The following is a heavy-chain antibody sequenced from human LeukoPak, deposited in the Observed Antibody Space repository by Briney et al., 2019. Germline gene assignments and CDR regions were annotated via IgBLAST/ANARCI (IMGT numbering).Heavy chain of an antibody. V-gene: IGHV3-7*01. CDR3: ARGLMVRGVIHYYYYYGMDV. Sequence: HSGGSLRLSCAASRFTFSNYWMSWVRQAPGKGLEWVANIKQDGSEKYYVDSVRGRFTISRDNAKNSLYLQMNSLRAEDTAVYYCARGLMVRGVIHYYYYYGMDVWGQGTTVTVSS. CDR1: RFTFSNYW. J-gene: IGHJ6*02. D-gene: IGHD3-10*01. CDR2: IKQDGSEK.